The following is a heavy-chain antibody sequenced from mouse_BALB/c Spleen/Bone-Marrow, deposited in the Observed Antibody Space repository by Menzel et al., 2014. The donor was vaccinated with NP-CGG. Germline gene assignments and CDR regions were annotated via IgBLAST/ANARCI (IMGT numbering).Heavy chain of an antibody. V-gene: IGHV5-17*02. CDR3: TRGGNWDDFDY. CDR1: GFTFSSFG. CDR2: ISSGSNYI. J-gene: IGHJ2*01. Sequence: EVQREESGGGLVQPGGSRKLSCAASGFTFSSFGMHWVRQAPEKGLEWVAYISSGSNYIYYADTVKGRFTTSRDNPKNTLFLQMTSLRSEDTAMYYCTRGGNWDDFDYWGQGTTPTVSS. D-gene: IGHD4-1*01.